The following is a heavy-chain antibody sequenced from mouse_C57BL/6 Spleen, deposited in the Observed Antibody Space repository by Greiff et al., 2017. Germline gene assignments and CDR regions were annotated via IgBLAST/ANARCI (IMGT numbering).Heavy chain of an antibody. Sequence: QVQLQQSGPELVKPGASVKLSCKASGYAFSSSWMNWVKQRPGKGLEWIGRIYPGDGDTNYNGKFKGKGTLTADKSSSTAYMQLSGLTSEDSAVYFCARSLLRSPFEVWGTGTTVTVSS. CDR3: ARSLLRSPFEV. D-gene: IGHD1-1*01. V-gene: IGHV1-82*01. J-gene: IGHJ1*03. CDR1: GYAFSSSW. CDR2: IYPGDGDT.